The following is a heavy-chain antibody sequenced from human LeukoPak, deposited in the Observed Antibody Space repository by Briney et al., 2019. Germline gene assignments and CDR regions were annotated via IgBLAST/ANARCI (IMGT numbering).Heavy chain of an antibody. CDR2: ISKDSSAT. D-gene: IGHD3-22*01. V-gene: IGHV3-23*01. Sequence: GGSLRLSCTASGFTFNTYSMTWVRQAPGKGLEWVAAISKDSSATYYAGSVKGRFTISRDNSKNTLYLQMNSLRAEDTAVYYCARDGGITMIVVVNDAFDIWGQGTMVTVSS. CDR3: ARDGGITMIVVVNDAFDI. J-gene: IGHJ3*02. CDR1: GFTFNTYS.